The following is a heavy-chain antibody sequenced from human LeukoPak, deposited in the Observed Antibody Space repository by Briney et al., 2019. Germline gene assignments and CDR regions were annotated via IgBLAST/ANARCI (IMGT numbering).Heavy chain of an antibody. J-gene: IGHJ4*02. D-gene: IGHD1-26*01. V-gene: IGHV3-21*01. CDR2: ISGSSSYI. CDR3: ARDLISKGIVGATGLFDY. Sequence: GGSLRLSCAVSGFTFSSYSMNWVRQAPGKGLEWVSSISGSSSYIYYADSVKGRFTISRDNARNSLYLQMNSLSAEDTAVYYCARDLISKGIVGATGLFDYWGQGTLVTVSS. CDR1: GFTFSSYS.